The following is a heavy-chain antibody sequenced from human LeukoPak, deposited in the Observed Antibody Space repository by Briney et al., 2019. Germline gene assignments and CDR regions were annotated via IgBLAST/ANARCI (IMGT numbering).Heavy chain of an antibody. CDR3: AKDMINGNGEYDAFDI. CDR2: IGGGDT. D-gene: IGHD3-10*01. Sequence: GGSLRLSCAPSGSTFHISPMPWARRAPGKGQGWAQPIGGGDTYYADSVRGRFTISRDDSKKTVHLQMNILRVDDTAIYYCAKDMINGNGEYDAFDIWGRGTMVTVSS. J-gene: IGHJ3*02. V-gene: IGHV3-23*01. CDR1: GSTFHISP.